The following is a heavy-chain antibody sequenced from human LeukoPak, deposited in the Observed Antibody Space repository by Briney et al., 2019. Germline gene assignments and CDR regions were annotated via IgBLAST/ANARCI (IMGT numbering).Heavy chain of an antibody. CDR2: ISGSGGST. Sequence: GGSLRLSCAASGFTISSYAMSWSRQAPGGGLEWGSAISGSGGSTYYADSVKGRFTISRDTSKNTPYLQMNSLRAEDTAVYYCAKDSSRIVGATSDYWGQGTLVTVSS. CDR1: GFTISSYA. J-gene: IGHJ4*02. V-gene: IGHV3-23*01. D-gene: IGHD1-26*01. CDR3: AKDSSRIVGATSDY.